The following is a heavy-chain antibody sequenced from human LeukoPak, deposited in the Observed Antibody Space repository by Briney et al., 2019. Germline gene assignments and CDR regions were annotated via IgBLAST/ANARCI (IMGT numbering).Heavy chain of an antibody. CDR2: IYHSGST. D-gene: IGHD5-12*01. J-gene: IGHJ6*03. CDR1: GGSISSSNW. Sequence: PSGTLSLTCAVSGGSISSSNWWSWVRQPPGEGLEWIGEIYHSGSTNYNSSLKSRVNISVDTSKNQFSLKLSSVTAADTAVYYCARVVYSGYDFRGAMDVWGKGTTVTVSS. V-gene: IGHV4-4*02. CDR3: ARVVYSGYDFRGAMDV.